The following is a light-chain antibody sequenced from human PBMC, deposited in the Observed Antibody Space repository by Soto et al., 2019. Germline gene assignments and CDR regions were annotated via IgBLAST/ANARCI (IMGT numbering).Light chain of an antibody. CDR3: XXYNGYWT. V-gene: IGKV1-5*03. J-gene: IGKJ1*01. CDR1: QSISDS. Sequence: DIQMTQSPSTLSASVGDRVTITCRASQSISDSLAWYQQKPGKAPKLLIYEASSLKSGVPSRFSGSRSGTEXTLTIXSLQPDDFAXYYCXXYNGYWTFGQGTKVEIK. CDR2: EAS.